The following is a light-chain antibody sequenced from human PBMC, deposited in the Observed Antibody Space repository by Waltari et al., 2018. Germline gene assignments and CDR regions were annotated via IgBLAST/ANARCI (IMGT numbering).Light chain of an antibody. V-gene: IGLV2-14*01. CDR2: DVT. CDR1: ISDIGYYNY. CDR3: NSYTFSNTWV. Sequence: QSALTQPASVSGSPGQSITLSCTGTISDIGYYNYVSWYQQYPGKAPTLIIFDVTKRASGVSNRLSRSKSGNTAFLTTSGLKAEDEADYYGNSYTFSNTWVFDGGTKLTVL. J-gene: IGLJ3*02.